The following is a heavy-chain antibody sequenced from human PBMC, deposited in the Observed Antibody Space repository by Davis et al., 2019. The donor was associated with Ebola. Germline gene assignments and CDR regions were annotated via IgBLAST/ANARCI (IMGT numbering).Heavy chain of an antibody. CDR3: ARVNAVTGYTRFDL. D-gene: IGHD3-9*01. J-gene: IGHJ5*02. V-gene: IGHV3-23*01. Sequence: GGSLRLSCSASGFIFSTYVMSWVRQAPGKGLEWVSTLGTSADTYYADSVKGRFTISRDNAKNSLYLQMNSLRAEDTAFYHCARVNAVTGYTRFDLWGQGTLVTVSS. CDR1: GFIFSTYV. CDR2: LGTSADT.